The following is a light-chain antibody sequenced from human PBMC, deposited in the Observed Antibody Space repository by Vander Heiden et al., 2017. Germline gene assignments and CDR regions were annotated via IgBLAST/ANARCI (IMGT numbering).Light chain of an antibody. J-gene: IGLJ3*02. Sequence: QSALIQPASVSGSPGQSITISCTGTSSDVGGYNYVSWYQQHPGKAPKLMIYDVSNRPSGVSNRFSGSKSGNTASLTISGLQAEDEADYYCISYTSSSTWVFGGGTKLTVL. CDR1: SSDVGGYNY. CDR3: ISYTSSSTWV. CDR2: DVS. V-gene: IGLV2-14*01.